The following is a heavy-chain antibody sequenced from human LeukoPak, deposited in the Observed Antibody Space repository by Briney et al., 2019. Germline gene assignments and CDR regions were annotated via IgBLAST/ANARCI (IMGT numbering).Heavy chain of an antibody. J-gene: IGHJ4*02. CDR2: ISTSGSRI. CDR1: GFTFSDYY. V-gene: IGHV3-11*04. Sequence: PGGSLRLSCAASGFTFSDYYMSWIRQAPGKGLEWVSYISTSGSRIDYADSVKGRFTISRDNAKNSLYLQMNSLRAEDTAVYYCARMNYVSSGWGAPFDSWGQGTLVTVSS. CDR3: ARMNYVSSGWGAPFDS. D-gene: IGHD1-7*01.